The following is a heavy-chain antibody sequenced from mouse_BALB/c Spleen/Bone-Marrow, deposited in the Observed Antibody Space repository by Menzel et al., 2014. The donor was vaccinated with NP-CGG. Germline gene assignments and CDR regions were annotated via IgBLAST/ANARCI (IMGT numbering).Heavy chain of an antibody. CDR1: GFTLTDYY. CDR2: IRNKAKGYTT. Sequence: DVMLVESGGGLVQPGGSLRLSCATSGFTLTDYYMSWVRQPPGQALEWLGFIRNKAKGYTTEYSASVKGRFTISRDNSLSIVYLQMNTLRAEDSATYYCARDINYDSYYWYFDVWGAGTTVTVSS. V-gene: IGHV7-3*02. D-gene: IGHD2-12*01. J-gene: IGHJ1*01. CDR3: ARDINYDSYYWYFDV.